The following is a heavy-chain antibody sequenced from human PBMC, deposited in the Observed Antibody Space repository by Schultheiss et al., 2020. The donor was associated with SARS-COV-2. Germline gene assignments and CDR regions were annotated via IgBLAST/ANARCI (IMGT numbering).Heavy chain of an antibody. CDR3: AREFKVATLRAGYYYGMDV. J-gene: IGHJ6*02. D-gene: IGHD5-12*01. Sequence: ASVKVSCKASGYTFTSYYMHWVRQAPGQGLEWMGWINPNSGGTNYAQKFQGWVTMTRDTSISTAYMELSSLRSEDTAVYYCAREFKVATLRAGYYYGMDVWGQGTTVTVSS. CDR1: GYTFTSYY. CDR2: INPNSGGT. V-gene: IGHV1-2*04.